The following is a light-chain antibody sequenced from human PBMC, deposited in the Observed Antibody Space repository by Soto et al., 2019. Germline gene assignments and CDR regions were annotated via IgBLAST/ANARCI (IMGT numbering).Light chain of an antibody. J-gene: IGLJ2*01. Sequence: QSALTQPPSASGSPGQSVTISCTGTSTDVGAYNFVSWYQQHPGKAPKLMIYAVSKRPSGVPDRFSGSKSGNTASLTVSGLQADDEADYYCSSYVGNNNLVFGGGTKLPV. V-gene: IGLV2-8*01. CDR1: STDVGAYNF. CDR2: AVS. CDR3: SSYVGNNNLV.